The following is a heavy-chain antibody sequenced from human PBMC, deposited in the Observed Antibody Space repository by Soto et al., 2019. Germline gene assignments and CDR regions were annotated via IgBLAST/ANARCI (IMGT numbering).Heavy chain of an antibody. Sequence: ASVMVSFKVSRHTVTDLSMHWVRLAPGGGLEWMGRFDPEDGETIYAEKFQGRLTMTEDTSTDTAYMELNSLTYEDTALYYCATENTRRGLTLFGVVIAALYYWGQGTLVTVSS. CDR3: ATENTRRGLTLFGVVIAALYY. J-gene: IGHJ4*02. CDR1: RHTVTDLS. V-gene: IGHV1-24*01. D-gene: IGHD3-3*01. CDR2: FDPEDGET.